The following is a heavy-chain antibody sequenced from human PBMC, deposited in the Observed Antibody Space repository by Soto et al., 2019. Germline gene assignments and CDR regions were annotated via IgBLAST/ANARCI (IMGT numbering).Heavy chain of an antibody. D-gene: IGHD3-16*02. V-gene: IGHV3-30*18. CDR3: AKALGELSPESYDY. Sequence: QVQLVESGGGVVQPGRSLRLSCAASGFSFSSFGMHWVRQAPGKGLEWVAFNSYDGSNKYYADSVKGRFTISRDSSEKTLYLQMNSLRPEDTAVYYCAKALGELSPESYDYWGQGTLVTVS. J-gene: IGHJ4*02. CDR2: NSYDGSNK. CDR1: GFSFSSFG.